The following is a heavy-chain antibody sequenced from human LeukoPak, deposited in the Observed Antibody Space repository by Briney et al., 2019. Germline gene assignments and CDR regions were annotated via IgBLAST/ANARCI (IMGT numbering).Heavy chain of an antibody. Sequence: SETLSLTCAVYGGSFSSYYWGWIRQPPGKGLEWIGSIYYSGSTYYNPSLKSRVTISVDTSKNQFSLKLSSVTAADTAVYYCARRYLRGYYFDYWGQGTLVTVSS. V-gene: IGHV4-39*01. CDR1: GGSFSSYY. CDR3: ARRYLRGYYFDY. J-gene: IGHJ4*02. D-gene: IGHD1-1*01. CDR2: IYYSGST.